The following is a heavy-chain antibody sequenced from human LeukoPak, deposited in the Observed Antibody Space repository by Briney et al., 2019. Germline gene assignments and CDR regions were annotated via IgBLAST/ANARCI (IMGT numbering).Heavy chain of an antibody. CDR2: IYYSGST. CDR3: AREGEMATSAFDY. CDR1: GGSISSNSYY. D-gene: IGHD5-24*01. J-gene: IGHJ4*02. Sequence: PSETLSLTCTVSGGSISSNSYYWSWIRQPPGKGLEWIGYIYYSGSTNYNPSLKSRVTISVDTSKNQFSLKLSSVTAADTAVYYCAREGEMATSAFDYWGQGTLVTVSS. V-gene: IGHV4-61*01.